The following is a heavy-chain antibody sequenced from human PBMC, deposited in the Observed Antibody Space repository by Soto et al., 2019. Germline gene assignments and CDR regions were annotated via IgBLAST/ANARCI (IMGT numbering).Heavy chain of an antibody. CDR3: ASVVGNFWSGYSDYYGMDV. V-gene: IGHV1-2*04. D-gene: IGHD3-3*01. Sequence: QVQLVQSGAEVKKPGASVKVSCKASGYTFTGYYMHWVRQAPGQGLEWMGWINPNSGGTNYAQKFQGWVTMTRDTSISTADMELSRLRSDDTAVYYCASVVGNFWSGYSDYYGMDVWGQGPTVTVSS. J-gene: IGHJ6*02. CDR2: INPNSGGT. CDR1: GYTFTGYY.